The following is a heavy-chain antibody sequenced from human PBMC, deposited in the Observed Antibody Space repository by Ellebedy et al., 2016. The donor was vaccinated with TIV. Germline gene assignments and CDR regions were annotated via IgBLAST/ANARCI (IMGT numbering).Heavy chain of an antibody. CDR2: IYTSGST. CDR3: ARGKGHPWLGELVGWGMDV. CDR1: AGSISPYY. J-gene: IGHJ6*02. V-gene: IGHV4-4*07. Sequence: MPSETLSLTCTVSAGSISPYYWSRTRSPAGNGLDWIGRIYTSGSTNYNPSLKSRVTMSVDTSKNQLSLKLSSVTAADTAVYYCARGKGHPWLGELVGWGMDVWGQGTTVTVSS. D-gene: IGHD3-10*01.